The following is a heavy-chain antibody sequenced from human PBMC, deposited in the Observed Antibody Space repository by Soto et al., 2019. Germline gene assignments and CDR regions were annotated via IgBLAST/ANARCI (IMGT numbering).Heavy chain of an antibody. CDR3: ARGGIAARPEYYGMEV. CDR2: IDPSDSYT. J-gene: IGHJ6*02. Sequence: GESLKISCKGSGYSFTSYWISWVRQMPGKGLEWMGRIDPSDSYTNYSPSFQGHVTISADKSISTAYLQWSGLKASDTAMYYCARGGIAARPEYYGMEVWGQGTTVTVSS. CDR1: GYSFTSYW. V-gene: IGHV5-10-1*01. D-gene: IGHD6-6*01.